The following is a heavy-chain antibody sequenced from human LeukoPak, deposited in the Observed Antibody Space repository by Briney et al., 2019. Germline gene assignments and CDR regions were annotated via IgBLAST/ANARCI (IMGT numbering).Heavy chain of an antibody. Sequence: GGSLRLSCAASGFTFSSYAMSWVRQAPGKGLEWVSAISGSGGSTYYADSVKGRFTISRDNSKNTLYLQMNSLRAEDTAVYYCAKNYSSGSYPPDYYYYGMDVWGQGTTVTVSS. V-gene: IGHV3-23*01. D-gene: IGHD3-10*01. CDR1: GFTFSSYA. J-gene: IGHJ6*02. CDR3: AKNYSSGSYPPDYYYYGMDV. CDR2: ISGSGGST.